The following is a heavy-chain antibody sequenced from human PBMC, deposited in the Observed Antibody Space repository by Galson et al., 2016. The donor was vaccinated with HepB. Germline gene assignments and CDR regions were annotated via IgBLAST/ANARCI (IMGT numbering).Heavy chain of an antibody. Sequence: SLRLSCAASGFTFSSYEMNWVRQAPGKGLEWVSHISYSGSTTYYADSVKGRFTISRDNTKNSLYLQMNRLRAEDTAAYYCARYRDYYGSGSHFVTNYYYAMDVWRQGTTVTVSS. D-gene: IGHD3-10*01. CDR1: GFTFSSYE. V-gene: IGHV3-48*03. J-gene: IGHJ6*02. CDR2: ISYSGSTT. CDR3: ARYRDYYGSGSHFVTNYYYAMDV.